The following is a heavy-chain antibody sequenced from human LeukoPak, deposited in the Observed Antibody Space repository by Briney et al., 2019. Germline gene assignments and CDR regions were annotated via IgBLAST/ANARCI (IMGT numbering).Heavy chain of an antibody. J-gene: IGHJ3*02. D-gene: IGHD3-22*01. V-gene: IGHV1-69*05. CDR1: GGTFSSYA. Sequence: ASVKVSFKASGGTFSSYAISWVRQAPGQGLEWMGRIIPIFGTATYAQKFQGRVTITTDESTSTAYMELSSLRSEDTAVYYCARDSAALIVVATDDAFDIWGQGTMGTVSS. CDR3: ARDSAALIVVATDDAFDI. CDR2: IIPIFGTA.